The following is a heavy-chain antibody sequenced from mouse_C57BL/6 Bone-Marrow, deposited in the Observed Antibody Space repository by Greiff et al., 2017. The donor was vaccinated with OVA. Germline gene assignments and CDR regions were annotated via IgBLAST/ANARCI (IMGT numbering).Heavy chain of an antibody. CDR1: GYTFTSYG. D-gene: IGHD4-1*01. V-gene: IGHV1-58*01. CDR3: ARDETGGGDY. Sequence: EVQLQQSGAELVRPGSSVKMSCKTSGYTFTSYGIHWVKQRPGQGLEWIGYIYPGNGYTEYNEKFKGKATLTSDTSSSTAYMQLSSLTSEDSAVCVCARDETGGGDYGGQGTSVTVSS. J-gene: IGHJ4*01. CDR2: IYPGNGYT.